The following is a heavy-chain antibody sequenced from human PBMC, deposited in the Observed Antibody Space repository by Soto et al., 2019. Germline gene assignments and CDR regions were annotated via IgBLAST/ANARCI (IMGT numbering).Heavy chain of an antibody. CDR2: LHSGGDT. J-gene: IGHJ6*02. D-gene: IGHD3-10*01. CDR1: GIPVSSNY. V-gene: IGHV3-53*04. CDR3: ARDAPSYYASRMDV. Sequence: EVQLVESGGGLVQPGGSLRLSCVASGIPVSSNYMTWVRQAPGKGLEWVSVLHSGGDTYYANSVKGRFTISRHDSTNTLFLQMNSLSAEDTAVYYCARDAPSYYASRMDVWGQGTTVTVSS.